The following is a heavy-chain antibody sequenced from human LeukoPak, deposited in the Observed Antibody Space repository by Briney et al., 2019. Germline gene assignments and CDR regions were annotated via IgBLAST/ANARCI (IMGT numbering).Heavy chain of an antibody. Sequence: GGSLRLSCVASRFTFSNHWMTWVRQAPGKGLERVANIKEDGNEKYYVDSVKGQFSISRDNAKNSLYRQMNSLRVEDTAMYFCAREGHGDYHIWGQGTMVTVSS. CDR3: AREGHGDYHI. CDR2: IKEDGNEK. V-gene: IGHV3-7*01. D-gene: IGHD4-17*01. CDR1: RFTFSNHW. J-gene: IGHJ3*02.